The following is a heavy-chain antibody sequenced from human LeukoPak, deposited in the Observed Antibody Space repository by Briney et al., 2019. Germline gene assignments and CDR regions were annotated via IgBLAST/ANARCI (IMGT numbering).Heavy chain of an antibody. V-gene: IGHV1-8*01. D-gene: IGHD3-3*01. CDR3: ARGNPRRLGFGVVIY. J-gene: IGHJ4*02. CDR2: MNPNSGNT. Sequence: GASVKVSCKASGYTFTSYDINWERQATGQGLEWMGWMNPNSGNTGYAQKFQGRVTMTRNTSISTAYMELSSLRSEDTAVYYCARGNPRRLGFGVVIYWGQGTLVTVSS. CDR1: GYTFTSYD.